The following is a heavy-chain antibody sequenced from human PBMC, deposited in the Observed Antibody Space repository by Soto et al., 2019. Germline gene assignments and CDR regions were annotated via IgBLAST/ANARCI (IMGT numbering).Heavy chain of an antibody. V-gene: IGHV1-69*09. D-gene: IGHD2-2*01. CDR1: GGTFVRHV. Sequence: QVQLVQSGAEVKKPESSVNVSCKTSGGTFVRHVISWVRQAPGQGPEWMGKINPLSGIPNYAQKFQDRVTFTADTDSSTAYMELSSLRADATAVYYCATPACAATWCSPSHNLDRWGQGTLVTVSS. CDR3: ATPACAATWCSPSHNLDR. CDR2: INPLSGIP. J-gene: IGHJ5*02.